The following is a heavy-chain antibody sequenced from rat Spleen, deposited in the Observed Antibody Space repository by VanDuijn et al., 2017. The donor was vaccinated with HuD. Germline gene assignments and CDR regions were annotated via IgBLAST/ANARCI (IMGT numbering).Heavy chain of an antibody. CDR3: ARRSNYGGYAPFDY. V-gene: IGHV5-27*01. CDR2: ISAGGTST. Sequence: EVQLVESGGGLVQPGRSLKLSCEASGFIFSNNYMAWVRQAPTKGLEWVAYISAGGTSTYYRDSVKGRFTVSRDNAKSTLYLQMDSLRSEDTATYYCARRSNYGGYAPFDYWGQGVMVTVSS. D-gene: IGHD1-11*01. CDR1: GFIFSNNY. J-gene: IGHJ2*01.